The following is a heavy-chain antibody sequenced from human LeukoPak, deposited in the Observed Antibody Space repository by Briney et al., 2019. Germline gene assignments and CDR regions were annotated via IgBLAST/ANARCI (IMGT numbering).Heavy chain of an antibody. V-gene: IGHV3-23*01. Sequence: GGSLRLSCAASGFTFSDYAMSWVRQAPGKGPEWVSAITGGGRTYYADSVKGRFTISRDSSKNTLYLQMSSLRVEDTAIYYCAKQSYARSLGEGGPGTLVTVSS. J-gene: IGHJ4*02. CDR1: GFTFSDYA. D-gene: IGHD2-8*01. CDR3: AKQSYARSLGE. CDR2: ITGGGRT.